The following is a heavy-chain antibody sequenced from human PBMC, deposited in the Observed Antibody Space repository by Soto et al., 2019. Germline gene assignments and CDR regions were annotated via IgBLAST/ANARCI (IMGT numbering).Heavy chain of an antibody. CDR1: GGSISSHY. J-gene: IGHJ4*02. CDR2: IYYSGST. V-gene: IGHV4-59*11. D-gene: IGHD4-17*01. CDR3: ARERANYGGNNAQYYFDY. Sequence: SETLSLTCTVSGGSISSHYWIWIRQPPGKGLEWIGYIYYSGSTNYNPSLKSRVTISVDTSKNQFSLKLSSVTAADTAVYYCARERANYGGNNAQYYFDYWGQGTLVTVSS.